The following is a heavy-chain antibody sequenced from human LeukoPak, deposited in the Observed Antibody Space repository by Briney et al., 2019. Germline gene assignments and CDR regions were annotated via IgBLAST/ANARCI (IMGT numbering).Heavy chain of an antibody. J-gene: IGHJ4*02. CDR3: AKARLGRCTGVICYCFDY. CDR2: ISGMVAGT. Sequence: PRGCLRLSCVASGFSFNNNAMSWVRQAPGEGLGWVSAISGMVAGTNYADSVKGRITISRANSKNTLYLQMNRLRAEDAAVYYCAKARLGRCTGVICYCFDYWGQGTLVTVSS. D-gene: IGHD2-15*01. V-gene: IGHV3-23*01. CDR1: GFSFNNNA.